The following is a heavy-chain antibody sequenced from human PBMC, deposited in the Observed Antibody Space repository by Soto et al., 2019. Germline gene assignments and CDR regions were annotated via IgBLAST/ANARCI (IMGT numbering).Heavy chain of an antibody. J-gene: IGHJ4*02. V-gene: IGHV3-9*01. D-gene: IGHD6-13*01. CDR2: ISWNSGSI. Sequence: TGGSLRLSCAASGFTFDDYSMHWVRQAPGKGLEWVSGISWNSGSIGYADSVKGRFTISRDNAKNSLYLQMNSLRAEDTALYYCAKGYPPGYSSSCLDYWGQGTLVTVSS. CDR3: AKGYPPGYSSSCLDY. CDR1: GFTFDDYS.